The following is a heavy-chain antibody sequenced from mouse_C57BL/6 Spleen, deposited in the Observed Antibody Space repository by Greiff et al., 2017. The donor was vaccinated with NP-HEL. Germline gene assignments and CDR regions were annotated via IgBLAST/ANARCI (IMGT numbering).Heavy chain of an antibody. V-gene: IGHV3-6*01. Sequence: ESGPGLVKPSQSLSLTCSVTGYSITSGYYWNWIRQFPGNKLEWMGYISYDGSNNYNPSLKNRISITRDTSKNQFFLKLNSVTTEDTATYYCAPFYYGSSSYYYAMDYWGQGTSVTVSS. CDR2: ISYDGSN. CDR1: GYSITSGYY. J-gene: IGHJ4*01. CDR3: APFYYGSSSYYYAMDY. D-gene: IGHD1-1*01.